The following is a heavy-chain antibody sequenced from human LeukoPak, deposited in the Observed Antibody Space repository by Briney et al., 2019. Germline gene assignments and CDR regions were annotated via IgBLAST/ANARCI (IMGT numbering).Heavy chain of an antibody. CDR1: GGSFSGYY. V-gene: IGHV4-34*01. CDR3: ARGLVSP. CDR2: INHSGST. Sequence: SETLSLTCAVYGGSFSGYYWSWIRQPPGKGLEWIGEINHSGSTNYNPSLKSRVTISVDTSKNQFSLKLSSVTAADTAVYYCARGLVSPWGQGTLVTVSS. J-gene: IGHJ5*02.